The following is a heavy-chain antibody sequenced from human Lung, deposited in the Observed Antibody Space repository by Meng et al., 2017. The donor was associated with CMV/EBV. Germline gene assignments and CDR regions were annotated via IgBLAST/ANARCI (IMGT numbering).Heavy chain of an antibody. CDR3: AKGLYGGNSGGFDD. Sequence: SLKISCAASGFTFDDYAMHWVRQAPGKGLEWVSGISWNSGSIGYADSVKGRFTISRDNAKNSLYLQMNSLRAEDMALYYCAKGLYGGNSGGFDDWGQGXLVTVSS. CDR2: ISWNSGSI. V-gene: IGHV3-9*03. D-gene: IGHD4-23*01. CDR1: GFTFDDYA. J-gene: IGHJ4*02.